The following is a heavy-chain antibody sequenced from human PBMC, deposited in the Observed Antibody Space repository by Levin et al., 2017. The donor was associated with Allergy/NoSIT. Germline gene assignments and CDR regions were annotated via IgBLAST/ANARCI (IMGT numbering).Heavy chain of an antibody. V-gene: IGHV3-74*01. J-gene: IGHJ6*02. D-gene: IGHD3-16*01. CDR2: INSDGTVI. Sequence: SCAASGFSFSSYWMLWVRQVPGKGLAWVSRINSDGTVINYADSVKGRLTVSRDNAKNTLFLQLDSLRAEDTAVYCCASLMSDWYGMDVWGQGTTVTVSS. CDR1: GFSFSSYW. CDR3: ASLMSDWYGMDV.